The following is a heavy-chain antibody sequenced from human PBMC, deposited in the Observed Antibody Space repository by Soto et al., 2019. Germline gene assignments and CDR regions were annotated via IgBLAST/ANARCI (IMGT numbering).Heavy chain of an antibody. CDR2: ISYDGTND. J-gene: IGHJ5*02. Sequence: LRLSCAASGFTFSTFCMHWVRQGPGTRQEWVTVISYDGTNDYYADSVKGRFTASRDNSKNTLYLQMNCLTAEDTAVYYCAKDLLFSYSYGCNGCDPWCQGTRFTVSS. CDR1: GFTFSTFC. D-gene: IGHD1-26*01. CDR3: AKDLLFSYSYGCNGCDP. V-gene: IGHV3-30*18.